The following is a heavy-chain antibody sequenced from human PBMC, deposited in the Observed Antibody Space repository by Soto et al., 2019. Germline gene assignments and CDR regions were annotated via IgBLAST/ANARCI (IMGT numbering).Heavy chain of an antibody. CDR3: ARERGVRGVNFYYYYYYMDV. CDR2: IYYSGST. J-gene: IGHJ6*03. D-gene: IGHD3-10*01. V-gene: IGHV4-39*07. CDR1: GGSISSSSYY. Sequence: SETLSLTCTVSGGSISSSSYYWGWIRQPPGKGLEWIGSIYYSGSTYYNPSLKSRVTISVDTSKNQFSLKLSSVTAADTAVYYCARERGVRGVNFYYYYYYMDVWGKGTTVTVSS.